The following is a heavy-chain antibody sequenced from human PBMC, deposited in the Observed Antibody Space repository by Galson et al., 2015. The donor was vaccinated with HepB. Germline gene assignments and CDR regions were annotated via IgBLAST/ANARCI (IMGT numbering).Heavy chain of an antibody. Sequence: SLRLSCAGSGFTFSDYGVSWFRQAPGKGLEWIGFIRSKTYGETTEHAASLRGRFTISRDDSKNMGYLQMNSLKTEDTGVYYCTAFWDYSGWVLIPRVDHWGQGTLVTVSS. V-gene: IGHV3-49*03. CDR2: IRSKTYGETT. CDR1: GFTFSDYG. D-gene: IGHD6-19*01. CDR3: TAFWDYSGWVLIPRVDH. J-gene: IGHJ4*02.